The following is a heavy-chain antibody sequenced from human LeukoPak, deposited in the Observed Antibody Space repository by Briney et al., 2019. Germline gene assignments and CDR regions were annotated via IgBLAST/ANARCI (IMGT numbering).Heavy chain of an antibody. CDR3: ARVVGLTGYSSTWYSGYYYYMDG. CDR1: GGTFSSYA. Sequence: ASVTVSCKASGGTFSSYAISWVRQAPGQGLEWMGGIIPIFGTANYAQKFQDRVTITADKSTSTAYMELSSLRSEDTAVYYCARVVGLTGYSSTWYSGYYYYMDGWGKGTTVTVSS. V-gene: IGHV1-69*06. J-gene: IGHJ6*03. D-gene: IGHD6-13*01. CDR2: IIPIFGTA.